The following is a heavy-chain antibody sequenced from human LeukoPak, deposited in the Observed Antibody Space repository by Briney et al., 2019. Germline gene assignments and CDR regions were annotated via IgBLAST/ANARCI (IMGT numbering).Heavy chain of an antibody. CDR1: GFTVSNNY. V-gene: IGHV3-53*01. Sequence: GSLRLSCAASGFTVSNNYMTWVRQAPGKGLEWVSLISTGGSPYYTGSVKGRFTISRDNSKNTLFLQMNSLRAEDTAVYYCVRGFRGYSFDYWGQGTLVTVSS. CDR2: ISTGGSP. J-gene: IGHJ4*02. CDR3: VRGFRGYSFDY.